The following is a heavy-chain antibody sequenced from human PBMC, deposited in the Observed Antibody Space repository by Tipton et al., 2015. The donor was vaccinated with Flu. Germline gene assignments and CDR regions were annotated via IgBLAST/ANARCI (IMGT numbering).Heavy chain of an antibody. CDR1: GDSISSRYS. CDR2: IFRTGSP. D-gene: IGHD4-11*01. J-gene: IGHJ5*02. V-gene: IGHV4-38-2*02. CDR3: ARRDHSNYVSDPKSWFDP. Sequence: GLVKPSETLSLNCTISGDSISSRYSWAWIRQPPGKGLEWIGNIFRTGSPYYNPSLKSRVTMSVDTSNNQFSLKVFSVTAADTAVYYCARRDHSNYVSDPKSWFDPWGQGILATVSS.